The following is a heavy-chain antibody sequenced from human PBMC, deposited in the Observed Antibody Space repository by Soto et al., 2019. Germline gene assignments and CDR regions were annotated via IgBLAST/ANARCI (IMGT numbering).Heavy chain of an antibody. CDR3: AKQQMGVIRALDY. Sequence: PGGSLRLSCAASGFTFSNYAMSWIRQAPGKGLEWVSTIRETGSKYCADSVRGRFATSRDNSENTLYLQMSSLRAEDTAVYYCAKQQMGVIRALDYWGQGTLVTVSS. J-gene: IGHJ4*02. D-gene: IGHD1-26*01. V-gene: IGHV3-23*01. CDR1: GFTFSNYA. CDR2: IRETGSK.